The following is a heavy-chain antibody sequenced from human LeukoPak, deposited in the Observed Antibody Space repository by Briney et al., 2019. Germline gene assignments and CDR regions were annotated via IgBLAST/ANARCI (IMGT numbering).Heavy chain of an antibody. D-gene: IGHD3-3*01. Sequence: AASVKVSCKASGYTFTSYDINWVRQATGQGLEWMGWMNPNSGNTGYAQKFQGRVTMTRNTSISTAYMELSSLRSEATAVYYCARPKGGYDFWSGYYTYYFDYWGQGTLVTVSS. J-gene: IGHJ4*02. V-gene: IGHV1-8*01. CDR3: ARPKGGYDFWSGYYTYYFDY. CDR1: GYTFTSYD. CDR2: MNPNSGNT.